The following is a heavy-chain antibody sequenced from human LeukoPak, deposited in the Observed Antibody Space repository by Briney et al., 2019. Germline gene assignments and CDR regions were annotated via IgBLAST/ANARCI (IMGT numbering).Heavy chain of an antibody. V-gene: IGHV3-21*01. CDR2: ISSSSSYI. J-gene: IGHJ5*02. Sequence: GGSLGLSCAASGFTISSYSMNWVRQASGKGLEWVSCISSSSSYIYYADSVKGRFTISRDNAKSSLYLEMNSLRAEDTAVYYCGREAWFGPWGQGTLVTVSS. CDR3: GREAWFGP. CDR1: GFTISSYS.